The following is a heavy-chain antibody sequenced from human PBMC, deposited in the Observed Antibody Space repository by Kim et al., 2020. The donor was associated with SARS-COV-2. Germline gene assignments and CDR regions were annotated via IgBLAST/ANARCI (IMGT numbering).Heavy chain of an antibody. CDR2: ISSTVVTT. CDR1: GVTFTGYA. Sequence: GGSLRLSCAASGVTFTGYAMSWVRQAPGKGLEWVSTISSTVVTTYYADSVKGRFTISRDNSKTTLYLQLISLRAEDTAIYYCARVGSRSYFDYWGRGTLVTVSS. J-gene: IGHJ4*02. V-gene: IGHV3-23*01. D-gene: IGHD2-15*01. CDR3: ARVGSRSYFDY.